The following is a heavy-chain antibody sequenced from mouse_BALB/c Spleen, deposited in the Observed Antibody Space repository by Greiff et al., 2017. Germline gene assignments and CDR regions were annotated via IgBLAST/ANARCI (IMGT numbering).Heavy chain of an antibody. J-gene: IGHJ2*01. Sequence: EVMLVESGGGLVKPGGSLKLSCAASGFTFSSYAMSWVRQTPEKRLEWVATISSGGSYTYYPDSVKGRFTISRDNAKNTLYLQMSSLRSEDTAMYYCARLSVVAPFDYWGQGTTLTVSS. CDR3: ARLSVVAPFDY. CDR1: GFTFSSYA. V-gene: IGHV5-9-1*01. D-gene: IGHD1-1*01. CDR2: ISSGGSYT.